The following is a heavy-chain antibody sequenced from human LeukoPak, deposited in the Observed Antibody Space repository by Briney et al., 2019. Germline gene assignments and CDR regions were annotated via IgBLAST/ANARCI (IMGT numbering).Heavy chain of an antibody. D-gene: IGHD2-2*01. V-gene: IGHV4-34*01. J-gene: IGHJ5*02. Sequence: KSSETLSLTCAAYGGSFSAYYWSWSRQPPQKGLEWIGEVNHSGSSNYTPSLKSRVTISVDTSKNQFSLTLSSVTAADTAEYYWAGRDGDIVVVPGTITVPRFEPWGQGTLVTVTS. CDR2: VNHSGSS. CDR3: AGRDGDIVVVPGTITVPRFEP. CDR1: GGSFSAYY.